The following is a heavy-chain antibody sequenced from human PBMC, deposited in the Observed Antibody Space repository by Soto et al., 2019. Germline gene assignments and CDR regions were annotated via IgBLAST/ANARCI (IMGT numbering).Heavy chain of an antibody. Sequence: SETLSLTCTVSGGSISGYYWSWLRQPPGKGLEWIGFIYYSGSTNYNPSLKSRVTISVDTSQNQFSLMLTSVTAADTAVYYCARPRSSGYAGEFDYWGQGTLVTVSS. CDR3: ARPRSSGYAGEFDY. V-gene: IGHV4-59*01. CDR2: IYYSGST. J-gene: IGHJ4*02. D-gene: IGHD3-22*01. CDR1: GGSISGYY.